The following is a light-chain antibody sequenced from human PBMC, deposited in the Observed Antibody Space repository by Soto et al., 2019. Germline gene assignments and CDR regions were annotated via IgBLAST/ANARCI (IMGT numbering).Light chain of an antibody. CDR3: QQYNNWPLT. V-gene: IGKV3D-15*01. Sequence: EVVMTQSPATLSGSPGERATLSRRASQSVYSNLAWYQLKPGQAPRLLIYGASTRATGIPARFSGSGSGTEFTLTISSLQSEDFAIYYCQQYNNWPLTFGGGTKVEIK. CDR2: GAS. CDR1: QSVYSN. J-gene: IGKJ4*01.